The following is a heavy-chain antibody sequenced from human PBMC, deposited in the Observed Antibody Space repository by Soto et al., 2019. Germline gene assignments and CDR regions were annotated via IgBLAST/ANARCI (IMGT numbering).Heavy chain of an antibody. D-gene: IGHD2-15*01. Sequence: QVQLQESGPGLVKPSETLSLTCTVSGGSISSYYWSWIRQPPGKGLEWIGYIYYSGSTNYNPSLRSRVTISVDTSKNQFSLKLSSVTAADTAVYYCARTLGYCSGGSCYPFDYWGQGTLVTVSS. CDR1: GGSISSYY. CDR3: ARTLGYCSGGSCYPFDY. V-gene: IGHV4-59*08. J-gene: IGHJ4*02. CDR2: IYYSGST.